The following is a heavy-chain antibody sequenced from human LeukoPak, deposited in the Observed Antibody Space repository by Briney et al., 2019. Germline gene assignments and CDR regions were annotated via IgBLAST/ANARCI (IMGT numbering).Heavy chain of an antibody. J-gene: IGHJ4*02. CDR2: ISGSGGST. CDR3: AKDHYYYDSSGCFDY. Sequence: GGSLRLSCAASGFTFSSYVMSWVRQAPGKGLEWVSAISGSGGSTYYADSVKGRFTISRDNSKNTLYLQMNSLRAEDTAVYYCAKDHYYYDSSGCFDYWGQGTLVTVSS. CDR1: GFTFSSYV. V-gene: IGHV3-23*01. D-gene: IGHD3-22*01.